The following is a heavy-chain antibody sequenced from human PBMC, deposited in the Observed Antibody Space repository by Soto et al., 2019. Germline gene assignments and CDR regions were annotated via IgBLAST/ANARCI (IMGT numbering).Heavy chain of an antibody. V-gene: IGHV3-7*01. D-gene: IGHD5-12*01. J-gene: IGHJ6*02. CDR2: IKQDGSEK. CDR1: GFTFSSYW. CDR3: ARDPNIVATMGSIYYYYGMDV. Sequence: EVQLVESGGGLVQPGGSLRLSCAASGFTFSSYWMSWVRQAPGKGLEWVANIKQDGSEKYYVDSVKGRFTISRDTSKNSLYLQRKSLRAEDTTVYYCARDPNIVATMGSIYYYYGMDVWGQGTTVTVSS.